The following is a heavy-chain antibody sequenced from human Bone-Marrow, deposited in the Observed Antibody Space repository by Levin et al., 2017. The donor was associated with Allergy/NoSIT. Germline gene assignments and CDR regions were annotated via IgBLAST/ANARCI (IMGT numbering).Heavy chain of an antibody. J-gene: IGHJ2*01. CDR1: GFNFDDYA. D-gene: IGHD6-13*01. V-gene: IGHV3-9*01. Sequence: SLKISCVASGFNFDDYAMHWVRQTPGKGLEWVSGITWNSGDILYGDSVKGRFTISRDNAKNSLFLQMSSLRPDDTALYHCVQSKGASSWDCNFDRWGRGTQVIVSS. CDR2: ITWNSGDI. CDR3: VQSKGASSWDCNFDR.